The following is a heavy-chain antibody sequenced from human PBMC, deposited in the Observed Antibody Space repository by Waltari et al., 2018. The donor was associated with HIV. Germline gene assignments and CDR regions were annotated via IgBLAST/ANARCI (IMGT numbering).Heavy chain of an antibody. Sequence: QVQLQESGPGLVKPSETLSLTCAVSGYSISRGYYWGWIRQPPGKGLEWIGSIYHSGSTYYNPSLKSRVTISVDTSKNQFSLKLSSVTAADTAVYYCARVSNLNYGSGRETRGVPYYFDYWGQGTLVTVSS. V-gene: IGHV4-38-2*01. CDR3: ARVSNLNYGSGRETRGVPYYFDY. D-gene: IGHD3-10*01. CDR1: GYSISRGYY. J-gene: IGHJ4*02. CDR2: IYHSGST.